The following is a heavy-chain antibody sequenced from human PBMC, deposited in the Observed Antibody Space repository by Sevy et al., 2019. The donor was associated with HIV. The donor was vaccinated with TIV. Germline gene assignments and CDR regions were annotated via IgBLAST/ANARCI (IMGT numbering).Heavy chain of an antibody. D-gene: IGHD2-2*01. CDR1: VFTFSNYW. V-gene: IGHV3-74*01. J-gene: IGHJ3*01. CDR2: IKTDGSSR. CDR3: AREGDTVLVPTAVDAFDF. Sequence: GGSLRLSCAASVFTFSNYWMHWVRQAPGKGLVWVSRIKTDGSSRDSADSVKGRFFISRDNAKNLVYLQMDSLRAEDTAVYYCAREGDTVLVPTAVDAFDFWGQGTMVTVS.